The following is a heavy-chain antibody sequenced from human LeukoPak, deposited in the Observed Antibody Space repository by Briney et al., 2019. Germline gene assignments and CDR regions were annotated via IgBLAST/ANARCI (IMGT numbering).Heavy chain of an antibody. CDR2: ISGSGGST. CDR1: GFTFSSYA. D-gene: IGHD4-17*01. CDR3: AKDGHYGDSSMDV. J-gene: IGHJ6*03. V-gene: IGHV3-23*01. Sequence: GGSLRLPCAASGFTFSSYAMSWVRHAPGKGLEWVSAISGSGGSTYYADSVKGRFTISRDNSKNTLYLPMNSLRAEDTAVYYCAKDGHYGDSSMDVWGKGTTVTVSS.